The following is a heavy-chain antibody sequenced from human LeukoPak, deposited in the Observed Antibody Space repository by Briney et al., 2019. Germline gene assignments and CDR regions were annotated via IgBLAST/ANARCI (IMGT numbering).Heavy chain of an antibody. Sequence: GGSLRLSCAASGFTFSSYWMSWVRQAPGKGLEWVANIKGDGSEKYYVDSVKGRFTISRDNAKNSLYLQMNSLSAEDTAVYYCARDWIAVTGTGFDYWGQGNLVTVSS. D-gene: IGHD6-19*01. V-gene: IGHV3-7*04. CDR1: GFTFSSYW. J-gene: IGHJ4*02. CDR3: ARDWIAVTGTGFDY. CDR2: IKGDGSEK.